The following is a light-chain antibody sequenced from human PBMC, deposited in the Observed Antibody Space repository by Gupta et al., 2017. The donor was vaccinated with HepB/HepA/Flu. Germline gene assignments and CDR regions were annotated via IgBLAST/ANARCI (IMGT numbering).Light chain of an antibody. V-gene: IGKV3-20*01. CDR2: GAS. CDR3: QLYGRSSWT. J-gene: IGKJ1*01. CDR1: QSVSSSY. Sequence: EIVFTQSPGTLSLSTGEKATHTCRPSQSVSSSYLAWYQQKPGQAPRLIIYGASSRATGIPDRFSGSGSGTDFTVTISRLEPEDFAVYYCQLYGRSSWTFGQGTKVEIK.